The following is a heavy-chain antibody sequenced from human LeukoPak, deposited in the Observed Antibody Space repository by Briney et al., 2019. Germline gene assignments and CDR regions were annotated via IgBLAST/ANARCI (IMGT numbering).Heavy chain of an antibody. CDR3: ARVAEGSSGYSGRWFDP. CDR1: GYPFTSYA. Sequence: GASVKVSCKASGYPFTSYAISWVRQAPGQGLEWMGGIIPIFGTANYAQKFQGRVTITADESTSTAYMELSSLRSEDTAVYYCARVAEGSSGYSGRWFDPWGQGTLVTVSS. V-gene: IGHV1-69*13. J-gene: IGHJ5*02. D-gene: IGHD3-3*01. CDR2: IIPIFGTA.